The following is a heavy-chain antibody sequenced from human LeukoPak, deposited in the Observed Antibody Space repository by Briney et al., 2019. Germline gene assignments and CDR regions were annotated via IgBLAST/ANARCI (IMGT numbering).Heavy chain of an antibody. CDR1: GFTFSSYA. Sequence: GGSLRLSCAASGFTFSSYAMSWVRQAPGKGLEWVSATSGSGGSTYYADSVKGRFTISRDNSKNTLYLQMNSLRAEDTAVYYCAKGSFHYDILTGYADYFDYWGQGTLVTVSS. J-gene: IGHJ4*02. CDR3: AKGSFHYDILTGYADYFDY. CDR2: TSGSGGST. D-gene: IGHD3-9*01. V-gene: IGHV3-23*01.